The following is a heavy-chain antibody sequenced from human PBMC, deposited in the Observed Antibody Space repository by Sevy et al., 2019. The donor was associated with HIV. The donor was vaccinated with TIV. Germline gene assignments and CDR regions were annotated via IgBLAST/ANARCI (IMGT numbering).Heavy chain of an antibody. CDR1: GFSFNDYA. CDR2: INWDGSEK. Sequence: GGSLRLSCATSGFSFNDYAMHWVRQAPGKGLEWVSGINWDGSEKDYADSVEGRFTISRNNDKKSLYLQMSSLRREDTALDFCARGGFYFGSADYYGKAGYDSWGPGTVVTVSS. J-gene: IGHJ4*02. D-gene: IGHD3-10*01. V-gene: IGHV3-9*01. CDR3: ARGGFYFGSADYYGKAGYDS.